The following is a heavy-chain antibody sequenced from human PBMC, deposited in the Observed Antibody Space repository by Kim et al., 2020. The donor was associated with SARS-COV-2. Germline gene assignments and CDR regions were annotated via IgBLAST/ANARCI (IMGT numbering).Heavy chain of an antibody. J-gene: IGHJ4*02. D-gene: IGHD2-2*01. V-gene: IGHV1-69*01. CDR3: ARVPDCSSTSCYPFDY. Sequence: KFQGRVTITADESTSTAYMELSSLRSEDTAVYYCARVPDCSSTSCYPFDYWGQGTLVTVSS.